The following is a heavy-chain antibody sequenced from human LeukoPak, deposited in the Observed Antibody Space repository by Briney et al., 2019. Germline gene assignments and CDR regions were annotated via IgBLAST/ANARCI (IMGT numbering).Heavy chain of an antibody. J-gene: IGHJ6*02. CDR2: ISGSSTRT. V-gene: IGHV3-23*01. Sequence: PGGSLRLSCAASGFTLSTYAMTWVRQAPGKGLEWVAGISGSSTRTYYADSVRGRFTISRDISRDTLYLQMLSLRAEDTAVYYCAKDLGRKLVPAASYGMDVWGQGTTVTVSS. CDR1: GFTLSTYA. D-gene: IGHD2-2*01. CDR3: AKDLGRKLVPAASYGMDV.